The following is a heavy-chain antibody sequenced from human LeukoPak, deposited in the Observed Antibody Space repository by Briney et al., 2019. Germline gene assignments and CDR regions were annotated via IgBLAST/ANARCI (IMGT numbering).Heavy chain of an antibody. CDR3: ARGAHYYDILTGYPRPQYYFDY. D-gene: IGHD3-9*01. J-gene: IGHJ4*02. Sequence: SDTLSLTCAVYGGSFSGYYWSWIRQPPGKGLEWIGEINHSGSTNYNPSLKSRVTISVDTSKNQFSLKLSSVTAADTAVYYCARGAHYYDILTGYPRPQYYFDYWGQGTLVTVSS. V-gene: IGHV4-34*01. CDR2: INHSGST. CDR1: GGSFSGYY.